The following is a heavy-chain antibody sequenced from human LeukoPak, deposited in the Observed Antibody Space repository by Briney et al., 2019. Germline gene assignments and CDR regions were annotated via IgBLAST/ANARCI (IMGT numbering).Heavy chain of an antibody. J-gene: IGHJ5*02. V-gene: IGHV4-59*12. CDR3: ATVALTGWTFDP. CDR1: GGSISSYY. Sequence: SETLSLTCTVSGGSISSYYWSWIRQPPGKGLEWIGYIYYSGSAKYNPSLKSRVTISVDTSKNQFSLTLTSVTAADAAIYYCATVALTGWTFDPWGQGTLVTVSS. CDR2: IYYSGSA. D-gene: IGHD4/OR15-4a*01.